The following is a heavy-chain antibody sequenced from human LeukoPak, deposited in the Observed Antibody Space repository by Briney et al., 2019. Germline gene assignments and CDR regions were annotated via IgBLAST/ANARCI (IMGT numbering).Heavy chain of an antibody. J-gene: IGHJ1*01. V-gene: IGHV3-23*01. Sequence: GGSLRLSCAASGFTFSSYAMSWVRQAPGKGLEWVSAISGSGGSTYYADSVQGRFTISRDNSKNTLYLQMNSLRAEDTAVYYCAKDGKVGYFQHWGQGTLVTVSS. CDR2: ISGSGGST. CDR1: GFTFSSYA. CDR3: AKDGKVGYFQH.